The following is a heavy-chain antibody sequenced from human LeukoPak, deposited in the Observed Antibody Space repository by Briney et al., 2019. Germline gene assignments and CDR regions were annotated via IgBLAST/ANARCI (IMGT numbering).Heavy chain of an antibody. CDR1: GYTFISSW. J-gene: IGHJ6*02. Sequence: GESLKISCKGAGYTFISSWIAWVRQMPGKGLEWMGIINLGDSDTRYSPSFQGQVTISADKSISTVYLQWSSLKASDTAIYFCVYCSGGSSSYGMDVWGQGTTVTVSS. V-gene: IGHV5-51*01. CDR2: INLGDSDT. CDR3: VYCSGGSSSYGMDV. D-gene: IGHD2-15*01.